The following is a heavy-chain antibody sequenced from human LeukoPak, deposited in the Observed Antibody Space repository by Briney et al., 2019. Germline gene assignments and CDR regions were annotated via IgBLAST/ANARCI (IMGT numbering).Heavy chain of an antibody. CDR2: ISSSSSYI. CDR3: ARDTKRITMIVDYFDY. CDR1: GFTFSSYS. D-gene: IGHD3-22*01. J-gene: IGHJ4*02. V-gene: IGHV3-21*01. Sequence: GGSLRLSCAASGFTFSSYSMNWVRQAPGKGLEWVSSISSSSSYIYYADSVKGRFTISRDNAKNSLYLQMNSLRAEDTAVYYCARDTKRITMIVDYFDYWGQGTLDTVSS.